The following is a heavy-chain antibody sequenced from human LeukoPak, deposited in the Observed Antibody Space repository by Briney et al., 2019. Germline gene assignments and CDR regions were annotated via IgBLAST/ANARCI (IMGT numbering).Heavy chain of an antibody. J-gene: IGHJ4*02. Sequence: PGGSLRLSCAASGFTFSSYSMNWVRQAPGKGLEWVSSICSTSRCIFYADSVKGRFTISRDNANNLLYLQMNSLRAEDTAVYYCASGTIVGARGADNWGQGTLVTVSS. CDR3: ASGTIVGARGADN. D-gene: IGHD1-26*01. CDR1: GFTFSSYS. V-gene: IGHV3-21*01. CDR2: ICSTSRCI.